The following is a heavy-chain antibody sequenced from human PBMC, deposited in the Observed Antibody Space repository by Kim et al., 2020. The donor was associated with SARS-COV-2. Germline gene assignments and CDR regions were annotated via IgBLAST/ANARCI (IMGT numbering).Heavy chain of an antibody. Sequence: GGSLRLSCAASGFTFSSYWMHWVRQAPGKGLVWVSRINSDGSSTSYADSVKGRFTISRDNAKNTLYLQMNSLRAEDTAVYYCARTNSSSWYLYDYWGQGTLVTVSS. CDR2: INSDGSST. CDR3: ARTNSSSWYLYDY. CDR1: GFTFSSYW. J-gene: IGHJ4*02. V-gene: IGHV3-74*01. D-gene: IGHD6-13*01.